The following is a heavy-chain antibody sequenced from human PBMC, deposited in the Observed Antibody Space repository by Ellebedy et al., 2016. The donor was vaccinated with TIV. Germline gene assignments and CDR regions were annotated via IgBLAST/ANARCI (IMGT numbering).Heavy chain of an antibody. J-gene: IGHJ5*02. CDR3: ARIQPEDWFDP. CDR2: LYYSGNT. CDR1: GGPISSYY. D-gene: IGHD5-18*01. Sequence: MPSETLSLTCTVSGGPISSYYWSWIRQPPGKGLEWIGYLYYSGNTNYNPSLKSRVTISVDTSKNQFSLKLSSVTAADTAVYYCARIQPEDWFDPWGQGTLVTVSS. V-gene: IGHV4-59*08.